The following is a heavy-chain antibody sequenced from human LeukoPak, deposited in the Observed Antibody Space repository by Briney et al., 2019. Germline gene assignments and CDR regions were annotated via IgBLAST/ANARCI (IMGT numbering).Heavy chain of an antibody. CDR1: GFTFNDYG. CDR3: AKGGVSSGSYYYNWFDP. J-gene: IGHJ5*02. Sequence: GGSLRLSCAASGFTFNDYGMSWVRQAPGKGLEWVSGINWNGGRTGYADSMKGRFIISRDNAKNSLYLQMSSLRAEDTALYYCAKGGVSSGSYYYNWFDPWGQGTLVTVSS. D-gene: IGHD3-10*01. V-gene: IGHV3-20*04. CDR2: INWNGGRT.